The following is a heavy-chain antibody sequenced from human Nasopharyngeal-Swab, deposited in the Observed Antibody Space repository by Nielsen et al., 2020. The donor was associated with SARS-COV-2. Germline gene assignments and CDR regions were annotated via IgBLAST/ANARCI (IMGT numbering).Heavy chain of an antibody. CDR1: GGTFSSYA. CDR3: ARSPAHSSSWYFGRYYYGMDV. D-gene: IGHD6-13*01. J-gene: IGHJ6*02. V-gene: IGHV1-69*13. Sequence: SVKVSCKASGGTFSSYAISWVRQAPGQGLEWMGGIIPIFGTANYAQKFQGRVTITADESTSTAYMELSSLRSEDTAVYYCARSPAHSSSWYFGRYYYGMDVWSQGTTVTVSS. CDR2: IIPIFGTA.